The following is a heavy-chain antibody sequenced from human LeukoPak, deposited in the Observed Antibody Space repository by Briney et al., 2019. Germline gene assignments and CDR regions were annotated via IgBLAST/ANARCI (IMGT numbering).Heavy chain of an antibody. CDR1: GYTFTDYY. D-gene: IGHD2-21*02. CDR2: INPNGGGT. J-gene: IGHJ3*02. CDR3: ARDIVVVTARTDAFDI. Sequence: ALVKVSCKASGYTFTDYYIHWVRQAPGQGLEWMGWINPNGGGTNYALKFQGRVTMTRDTSISTAYMELSRLRSDDTAVYYCARDIVVVTARTDAFDIWGQGTMVTVSS. V-gene: IGHV1-2*02.